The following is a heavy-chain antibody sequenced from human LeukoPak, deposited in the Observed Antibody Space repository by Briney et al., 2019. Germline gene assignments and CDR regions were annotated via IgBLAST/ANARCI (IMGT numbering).Heavy chain of an antibody. J-gene: IGHJ4*02. V-gene: IGHV4-34*01. D-gene: IGHD1-26*01. CDR3: ARAESGAMAPTLDY. CDR2: INHSGST. CDR1: GGSFSGYY. Sequence: PSETLSLTCAVYGGSFSGYYWSWIRQPPGKGLEWIGEINHSGSTNYNPSLKSRVTISVDTSKNQFSLKLSSVTAADTAVYYCARAESGAMAPTLDYWGQGTLVTVSS.